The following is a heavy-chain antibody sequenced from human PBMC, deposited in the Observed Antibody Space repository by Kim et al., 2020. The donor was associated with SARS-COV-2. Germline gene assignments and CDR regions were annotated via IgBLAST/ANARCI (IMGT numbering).Heavy chain of an antibody. D-gene: IGHD3-10*01. Sequence: SLKSRITISVDTSKDRFSLKLSSVAAADTGVYYCARGGGYGSGSCYTFDYWGPGTLVTVSS. CDR3: ARGGGYGSGSCYTFDY. V-gene: IGHV4-59*09. J-gene: IGHJ4*02.